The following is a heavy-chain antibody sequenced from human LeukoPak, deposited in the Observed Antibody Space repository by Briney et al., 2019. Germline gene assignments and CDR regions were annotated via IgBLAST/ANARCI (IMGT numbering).Heavy chain of an antibody. CDR1: GFTFSSYS. V-gene: IGHV3-21*01. CDR3: ARADGQLLISPLDF. Sequence: TSGGSLRLSCAASGFTFSSYSMNWVRQAPGKGLEWVSSITSSSSYIYYADSVKGRFTISRDNAKNSLYLQMNSLRAEDTAVYYCARADGQLLISPLDFWGQGTLVTVSS. CDR2: ITSSSSYI. D-gene: IGHD2-2*01. J-gene: IGHJ4*02.